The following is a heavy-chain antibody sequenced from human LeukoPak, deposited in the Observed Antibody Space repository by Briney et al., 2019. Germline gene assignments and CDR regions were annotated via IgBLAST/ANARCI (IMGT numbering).Heavy chain of an antibody. CDR2: IKYDGSET. Sequence: GGSLRLSCAASGXTFSSSWMSWVRQAPGKGLEWVANIKYDGSETHYVDSVKGRFTISRDNANNSLYLQMNSLRAEDTAVYYCASRSQLFDYWGQGTPVTVSS. J-gene: IGHJ4*02. D-gene: IGHD1-1*01. CDR3: ASRSQLFDY. V-gene: IGHV3-7*05. CDR1: GXTFSSSW.